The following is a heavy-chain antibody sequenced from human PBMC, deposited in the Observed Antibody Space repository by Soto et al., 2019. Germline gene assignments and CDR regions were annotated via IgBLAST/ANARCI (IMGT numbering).Heavy chain of an antibody. CDR1: GFTFSSYA. CDR2: VSIGGST. D-gene: IGHD2-15*01. V-gene: IGHV3-23*01. Sequence: DVQLLESGGGLVQPEGSLRLSCAASGFTFSSYAMGWVRQGPGQGLEWVAVVSIGGSTHYADSVGGRFTISRDNSKNTLSLQMNSLPAEDTAVYFCAKRRGAGGHFDYWGQGALVTVSS. J-gene: IGHJ4*02. CDR3: AKRRGAGGHFDY.